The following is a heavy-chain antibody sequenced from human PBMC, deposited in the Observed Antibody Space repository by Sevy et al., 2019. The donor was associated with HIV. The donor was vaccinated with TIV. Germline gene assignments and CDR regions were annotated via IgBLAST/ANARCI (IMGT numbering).Heavy chain of an antibody. CDR2: IYYSGST. D-gene: IGHD3-10*01. Sequence: SETLSLTCTVSGGSISSYFWNWIRQPPGKGLEWIGYIYYSGSTYYNPPLKSRVTISVDTSKNQLSLKLISVTAADSAVYYCATMASGSNYFDFWGQGTLVTVSS. CDR3: ATMASGSNYFDF. V-gene: IGHV4-59*01. CDR1: GGSISSYF. J-gene: IGHJ4*02.